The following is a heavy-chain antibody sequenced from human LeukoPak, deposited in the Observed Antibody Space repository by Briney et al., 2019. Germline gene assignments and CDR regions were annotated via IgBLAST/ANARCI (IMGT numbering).Heavy chain of an antibody. V-gene: IGHV1-18*01. CDR3: AREASEAYYYDSSGYYTYFDY. CDR2: ISAYNGNT. Sequence: ASVKVSCKASGYTFTSYGISWVRHAPGQGLEWMGCISAYNGNTNYAQKLQGRVTMTTDTSTSTAYMELRSLGSEDTAVYYCAREASEAYYYDSSGYYTYFDYWGQGTLVTVSS. J-gene: IGHJ4*02. CDR1: GYTFTSYG. D-gene: IGHD3-22*01.